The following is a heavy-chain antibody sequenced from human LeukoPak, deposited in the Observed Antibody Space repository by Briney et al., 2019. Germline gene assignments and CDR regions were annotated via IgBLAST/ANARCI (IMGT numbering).Heavy chain of an antibody. CDR2: IYYSGST. CDR1: GGSISSTNYY. V-gene: IGHV4-39*01. D-gene: IGHD1-7*01. Sequence: SETLSLTCTVSGGSISSTNYYWDWIRQPPGKGLEWIGSIYYSGSTDYNPSLKGRVTISVDTSKNQFSLKLTSVTAADTAVYYCARSQLRLLNWFDPWGQGTLVIVPP. J-gene: IGHJ5*02. CDR3: ARSQLRLLNWFDP.